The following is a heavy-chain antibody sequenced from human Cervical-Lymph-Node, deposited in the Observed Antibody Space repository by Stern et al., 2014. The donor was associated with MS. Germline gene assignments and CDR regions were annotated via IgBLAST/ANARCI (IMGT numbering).Heavy chain of an antibody. CDR3: ARDKVAATPSYYYYGMDV. J-gene: IGHJ6*02. Sequence: EVQLVQSGGGLVKPGGSLRLSCAASGFTFSSYSMNWVRQAPGKGLEWVSSISSSSSYIYYADSVKGRFTISRDNAKNSLYLQMNSLRAEDTAVYYCARDKVAATPSYYYYGMDVWGQGTTVTVSS. CDR1: GFTFSSYS. D-gene: IGHD2-15*01. CDR2: ISSSSSYI. V-gene: IGHV3-21*01.